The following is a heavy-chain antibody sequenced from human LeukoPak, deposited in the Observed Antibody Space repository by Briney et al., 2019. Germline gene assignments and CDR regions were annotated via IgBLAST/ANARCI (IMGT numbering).Heavy chain of an antibody. J-gene: IGHJ5*02. V-gene: IGHV4-30-4*07. CDR3: ARVVENWFDP. CDR1: GGSISSGGYS. CDR2: IYYSGST. Sequence: PSQTLSLTCAVSGGSISSGGYSWSWIRQPPGKGLEWIGYIYYSGSTYYNPSLKSRVTISVDTSKNQFSLKLSSVTAADTAVYYCARVVENWFDPWGQGTLVTVSS.